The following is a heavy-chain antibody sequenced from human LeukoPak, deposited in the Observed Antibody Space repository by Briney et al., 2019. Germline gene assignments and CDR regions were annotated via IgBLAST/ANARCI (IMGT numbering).Heavy chain of an antibody. CDR1: GGSFSGYY. J-gene: IGHJ4*02. D-gene: IGHD7-27*01. CDR3: ARGWGSADY. V-gene: IGHV4-34*01. Sequence: TPSETLSLTCAVYGGSFSGYYWSWIRQPPGKGLEWIGEINHSGSTNYNPSLKSRVTISVDTSKNQFSLKLSSVTAADTAVYYCARGWGSADYWGQGTLVTVSS. CDR2: INHSGST.